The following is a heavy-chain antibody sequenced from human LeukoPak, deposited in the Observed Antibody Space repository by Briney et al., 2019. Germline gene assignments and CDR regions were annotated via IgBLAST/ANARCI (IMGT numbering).Heavy chain of an antibody. V-gene: IGHV2-70*11. Sequence: EAGPTLVNPTQTLTLTCTFSGFSLSTSGMCVCWIRQPPGKALEWLARIDWDDDKYYSTSLKTRLTISKDTSKNQVVLTMTNMGPVDTATYYCARTKGGYYDSSGYLFDYWGQGTLVTVSS. CDR3: ARTKGGYYDSSGYLFDY. D-gene: IGHD3-22*01. CDR2: IDWDDDK. CDR1: GFSLSTSGMC. J-gene: IGHJ4*02.